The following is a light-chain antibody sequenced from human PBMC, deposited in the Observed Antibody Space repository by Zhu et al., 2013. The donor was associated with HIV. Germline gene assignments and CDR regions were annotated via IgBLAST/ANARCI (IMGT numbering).Light chain of an antibody. CDR3: LQYTDHSWT. J-gene: IGKJ1*01. V-gene: IGKV1-5*03. CDR2: KAS. Sequence: DIQMTQSPSTLSASVGDRVIITCRASQSITEYLAWYQQKPGKAPKLLISKASSLESGVPSRFSGAGYGTEFTLTITSLQPDDFATYYCLQYTDHSWTFGQGTKVEI. CDR1: QSITEY.